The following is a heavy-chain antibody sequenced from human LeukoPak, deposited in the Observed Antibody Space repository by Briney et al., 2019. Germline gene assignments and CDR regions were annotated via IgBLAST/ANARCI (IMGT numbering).Heavy chain of an antibody. CDR3: ARGYYYDSSGSGYYYYGMDV. V-gene: IGHV3-7*04. CDR2: IKQDGSEK. D-gene: IGHD3-22*01. Sequence: GSLRLSCAASGFTFSSYWMSWVRQAPGKGLEWVANIKQDGSEKYYVDSVKGRFTISRDNAKNSLYLQMNSLRAEDTAVYYCARGYYYDSSGSGYYYYGMDVWGQGTTVTVSS. J-gene: IGHJ6*02. CDR1: GFTFSSYW.